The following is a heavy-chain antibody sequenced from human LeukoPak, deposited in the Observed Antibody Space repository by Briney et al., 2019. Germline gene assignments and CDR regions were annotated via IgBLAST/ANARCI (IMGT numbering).Heavy chain of an antibody. J-gene: IGHJ3*02. CDR1: GGSISSSSYY. CDR2: IYYSGST. CDR3: ARQGYYDSSGDGAFDI. D-gene: IGHD3-22*01. Sequence: SETLSLTCTVSGGSISSSSYYWGWIRQPPGKGLEWIGSIYYSGSTYYNPSLKSRVTISVDTSKNQFSLKLSSVTAADTAVYYCARQGYYDSSGDGAFDIWGQGTMVTVSS. V-gene: IGHV4-39*01.